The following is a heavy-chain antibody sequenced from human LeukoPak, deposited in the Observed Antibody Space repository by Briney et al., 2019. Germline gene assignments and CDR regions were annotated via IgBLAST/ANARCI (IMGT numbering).Heavy chain of an antibody. Sequence: DSVKVSCKASGYGFRDFFLYWVRQAPGQGPECVGRINPNSGGTNYAQKFQGRVTMTRDTSISTAYMELSRLRSDDTAVYYCASMSVTTSYWGQGTLVTVSS. CDR1: GYGFRDFF. D-gene: IGHD4-11*01. CDR2: INPNSGGT. V-gene: IGHV1-2*06. J-gene: IGHJ4*02. CDR3: ASMSVTTSY.